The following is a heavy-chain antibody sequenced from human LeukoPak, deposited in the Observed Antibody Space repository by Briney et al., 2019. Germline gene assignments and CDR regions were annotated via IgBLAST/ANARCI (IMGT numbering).Heavy chain of an antibody. CDR3: ARGPNSNWSGLDF. D-gene: IGHD6-6*01. J-gene: IGHJ4*02. CDR2: ISPTGSTT. CDR1: GFSFSGHW. Sequence: LRLSXTASGFSFSGHWMHWARQLPGKGMVWVSRISPTGSTTSYADSVKGRFTVSRHNAKNTLYLQVNTLRAEDTAVYYCARGPNSNWSGLDFWGQGTLLTVSS. V-gene: IGHV3-74*01.